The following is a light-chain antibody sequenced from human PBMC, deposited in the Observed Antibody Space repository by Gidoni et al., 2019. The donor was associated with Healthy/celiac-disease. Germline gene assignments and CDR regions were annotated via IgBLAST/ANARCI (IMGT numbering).Light chain of an antibody. CDR1: QSVSSS. V-gene: IGKV3-15*01. J-gene: IGKJ2*01. Sequence: DIVMTQSPATLSVSPGERATLSCRASQSVSSSLAWYQQKPGKAPRLLIYGASTRASGIPARFSGSGSGTEFTLTISSLQSEDFAVYYCQQYNNWSPYTFGQGTKLEIK. CDR3: QQYNNWSPYT. CDR2: GAS.